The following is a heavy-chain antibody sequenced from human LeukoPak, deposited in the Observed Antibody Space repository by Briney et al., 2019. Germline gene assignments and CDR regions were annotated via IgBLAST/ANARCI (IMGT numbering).Heavy chain of an antibody. V-gene: IGHV3-23*01. J-gene: IGHJ5*02. CDR1: GFTFSSYG. CDR2: ISGSCGST. CDR3: AKDLDYCTNGVCPNWFDP. D-gene: IGHD2-8*01. Sequence: PGGSLRLSCAASGFTFSSYGMSWVRQAPGKGLEWVSAISGSCGSTYYADSVKGRFTISRDNSKNTLYLQMNSLRAEDTAVYYCAKDLDYCTNGVCPNWFDPWGQGTLVTVSS.